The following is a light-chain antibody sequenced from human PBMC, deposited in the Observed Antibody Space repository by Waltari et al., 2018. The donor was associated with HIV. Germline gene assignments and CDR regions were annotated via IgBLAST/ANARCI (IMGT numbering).Light chain of an antibody. CDR2: DDS. V-gene: IGLV3-21*02. J-gene: IGLJ7*01. CDR3: QVWDGSSEHPGPV. CDR1: NLGRKS. Sequence: SYVLTQAPSVSVAPGQTARITCGGNNLGRKSVHWYQQKSGQAPVLVVYDDSDRPSGIPERFSGSNSGNTATLTLSRVEAGDEADYYCQVWDGSSEHPGPVFGGGTQLTVL.